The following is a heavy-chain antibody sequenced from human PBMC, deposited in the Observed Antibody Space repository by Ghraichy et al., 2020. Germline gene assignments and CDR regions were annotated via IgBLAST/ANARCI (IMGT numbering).Heavy chain of an antibody. J-gene: IGHJ4*02. CDR2: ISGSGGST. D-gene: IGHD6-6*01. CDR3: AKGGWEREQLVGTDFDY. V-gene: IGHV3-23*01. Sequence: GGSLRLSCAASGFTFSSYAMSWVRQAPGKGLEWVSAISGSGGSTYYADSVKGRFTISRDNSKNTLYLQMNSLRAEDTAVYYCAKGGWEREQLVGTDFDYWGQGTLVTVSS. CDR1: GFTFSSYA.